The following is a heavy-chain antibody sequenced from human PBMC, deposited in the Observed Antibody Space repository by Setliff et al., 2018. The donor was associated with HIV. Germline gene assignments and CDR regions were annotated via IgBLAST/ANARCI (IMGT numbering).Heavy chain of an antibody. Sequence: ASVKVSCKASGYGFSTYAIIWVRQAPGRGLEWMGWISAYDGNTNYAQSLQGRVTMTTDTSTSTAYLELRSLRFDDTAVYYCARGSLYYFDFWGQGTRVTVSS. J-gene: IGHJ4*02. CDR3: ARGSLYYFDF. V-gene: IGHV1-18*01. CDR1: GYGFSTYA. CDR2: ISAYDGNT.